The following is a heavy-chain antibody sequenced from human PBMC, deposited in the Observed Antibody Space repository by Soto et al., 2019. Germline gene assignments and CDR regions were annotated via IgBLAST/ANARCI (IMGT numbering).Heavy chain of an antibody. CDR2: INAGNGNT. CDR1: GYTFTSYA. V-gene: IGHV1-3*01. CDR3: ARDQVGGPSGEIDY. J-gene: IGHJ4*02. D-gene: IGHD1-26*01. Sequence: QVQLVQSGAEVKKPGASVKVSCKASGYTFTSYAMHWVRQAPGQRLEWMGWINAGNGNTKYSQKFQGRVTITRDTSASKAYIELSSRRSEETAVYYCARDQVGGPSGEIDYWGQGTLVTVSS.